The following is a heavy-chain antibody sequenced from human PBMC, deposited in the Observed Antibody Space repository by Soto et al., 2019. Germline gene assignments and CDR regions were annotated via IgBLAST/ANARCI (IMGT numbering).Heavy chain of an antibody. CDR3: ARDLGRGFVGRWFGEFKRYYDYGMNV. D-gene: IGHD3-10*01. Sequence: QVQLVESGGRVVQPGRSLRLSCAASGFTFSSYAMHWVRQAPGKGLEWVAVISYDGSNKYYADSVKGRFTISRDNSKNWVFLEMIGLRAEDTGVYYCARDLGRGFVGRWFGEFKRYYDYGMNVWCQGPTVTASS. J-gene: IGHJ6*02. CDR1: GFTFSSYA. CDR2: ISYDGSNK. V-gene: IGHV3-30-3*01.